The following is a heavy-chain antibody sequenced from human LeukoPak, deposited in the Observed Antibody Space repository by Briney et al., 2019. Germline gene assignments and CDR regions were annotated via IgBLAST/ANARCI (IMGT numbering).Heavy chain of an antibody. CDR1: GYSISSGYY. Sequence: SETLSLTCTVSGYSISSGYYWGWIRQPPGKGLEWIGSIYHSGSTYYNPSLKSRVTISVDTSKNQFSLKLSSVTAADTAVYYCARGGWQQLVPDYWGQGTLVTAPS. V-gene: IGHV4-38-2*02. CDR3: ARGGWQQLVPDY. CDR2: IYHSGST. J-gene: IGHJ4*02. D-gene: IGHD6-13*01.